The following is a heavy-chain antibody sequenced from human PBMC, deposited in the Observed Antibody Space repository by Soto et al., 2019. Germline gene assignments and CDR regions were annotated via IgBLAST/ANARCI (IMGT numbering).Heavy chain of an antibody. Sequence: QVQLVQSGAEVKKPGASVKVSCKASGYTFTSYGISWVRQAPGQGLEWMGWISAYNGNTNYAQKLQGRVTMTTDTSTSTAYIELRSLRSDDTAVYYCARDESLVGAIDAFDIWGQGTMVTVSS. J-gene: IGHJ3*02. D-gene: IGHD1-26*01. CDR2: ISAYNGNT. V-gene: IGHV1-18*01. CDR3: ARDESLVGAIDAFDI. CDR1: GYTFTSYG.